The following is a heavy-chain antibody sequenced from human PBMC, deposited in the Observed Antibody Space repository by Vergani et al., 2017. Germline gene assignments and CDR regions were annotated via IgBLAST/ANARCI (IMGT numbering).Heavy chain of an antibody. Sequence: QLQLQESGPGLVKPSETLSLTCTVSGGSISSSSYYWGWIRQPPGKGLEWIGSIYYSGITYYNPSLKSRVTISVDTSKNQFSLKLSSVTAADTAVYYCARRIVPPVPDDAFDIWGQGTMVTVSS. CDR3: ARRIVPPVPDDAFDI. D-gene: IGHD2/OR15-2a*01. J-gene: IGHJ3*02. CDR1: GGSISSSSYY. V-gene: IGHV4-39*01. CDR2: IYYSGIT.